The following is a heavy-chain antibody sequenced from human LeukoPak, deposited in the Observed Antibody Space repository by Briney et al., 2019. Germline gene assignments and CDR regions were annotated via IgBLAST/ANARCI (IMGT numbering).Heavy chain of an antibody. CDR2: ISAYNGNT. CDR3: ARDVGAFYYYYYMDV. J-gene: IGHJ6*03. V-gene: IGHV1-18*01. Sequence: ASVKVSCKASGYTFTSYGISWVRQAPGQGLEWMGWISAYNGNTNYAQKFQGRVTMTRDMSTSTVYMELSSLRSEDTAVYYCARDVGAFYYYYYMDVWGKGTTVTVSS. CDR1: GYTFTSYG. D-gene: IGHD1-26*01.